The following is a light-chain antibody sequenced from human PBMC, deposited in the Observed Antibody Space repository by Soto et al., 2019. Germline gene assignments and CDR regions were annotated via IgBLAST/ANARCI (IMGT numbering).Light chain of an antibody. CDR1: QSLVCSDGNTC. J-gene: IGKJ1*01. CDR2: KVS. Sequence: DVVMTQSPLSLPVTLGQPASISCRSSQSLVCSDGNTCLNWSHQRPGQSPRRLIYKVSNRDSGVPDRFGGSGSGTDFALKISRVEAEDVGVNYCMQGTHWPDSWTFGQGTKVDIK. V-gene: IGKV2-30*01. CDR3: MQGTHWPDSWT.